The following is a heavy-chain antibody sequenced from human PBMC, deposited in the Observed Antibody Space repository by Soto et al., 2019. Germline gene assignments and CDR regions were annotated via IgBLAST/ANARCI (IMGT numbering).Heavy chain of an antibody. D-gene: IGHD5-12*01. CDR2: IIPILGIA. Sequence: QVQLVQSGAEVKKPGSSVKVSCKASGGTFSSYTISWVRQAPGQGLEWMGRIIPILGIANYAQKFQGRVTITEDKSTSKAYMELSSLRSEDTAVYYCARDPSAYDLPAYWGQGTLVTVSS. V-gene: IGHV1-69*08. CDR3: ARDPSAYDLPAY. J-gene: IGHJ4*02. CDR1: GGTFSSYT.